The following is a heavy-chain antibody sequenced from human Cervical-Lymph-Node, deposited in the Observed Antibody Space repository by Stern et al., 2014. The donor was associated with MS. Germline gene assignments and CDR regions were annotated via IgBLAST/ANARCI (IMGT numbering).Heavy chain of an antibody. V-gene: IGHV1-46*01. CDR2: INPSGGST. D-gene: IGHD4-17*01. CDR1: GYTFTSYY. Sequence: VQLVESGAEVKKPGASVKVCCKASGYTFTSYYMHWVRQAPGQGLEWMGIINPSGGSTSYAQKFQGRVTMTRDTSTSTVYMELSSLRSEDTAVYYCARDLWGPPLTTVIGMDVWGQGTTVTVSS. CDR3: ARDLWGPPLTTVIGMDV. J-gene: IGHJ6*02.